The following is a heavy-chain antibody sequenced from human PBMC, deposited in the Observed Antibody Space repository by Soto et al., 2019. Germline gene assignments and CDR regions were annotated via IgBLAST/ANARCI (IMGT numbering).Heavy chain of an antibody. V-gene: IGHV3-30*02. J-gene: IGHJ4*02. CDR2: MSYDGSDT. Sequence: VGSLRLSCVGSGFIFSNNGMHWVRQTPGKGLEWVASMSYDGSDTFYADSVKGRFTISRDNSKNTLFLHMSNLRAEETAMYYCTIVRVADSALDHWGQGTLVTVSS. D-gene: IGHD3-10*02. CDR3: TIVRVADSALDH. CDR1: GFIFSNNG.